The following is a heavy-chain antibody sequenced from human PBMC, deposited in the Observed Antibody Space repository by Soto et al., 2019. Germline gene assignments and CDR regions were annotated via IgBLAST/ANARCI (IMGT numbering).Heavy chain of an antibody. Sequence: SETLSLTCTVSGDSVTNYFWSWMRQPPGKGLEWIGHMYHGGRTNYSPSLKSRVTMSLDSSKNQFSLNLSSVTAADTAVYSCARDPGYCTNGVCPIFDFWGQGVLLTVSS. V-gene: IGHV4-59*02. CDR2: MYHGGRT. CDR1: GDSVTNYF. CDR3: ARDPGYCTNGVCPIFDF. D-gene: IGHD2-8*01. J-gene: IGHJ4*02.